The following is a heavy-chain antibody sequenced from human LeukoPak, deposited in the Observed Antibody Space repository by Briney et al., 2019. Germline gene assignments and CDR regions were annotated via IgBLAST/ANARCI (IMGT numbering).Heavy chain of an antibody. D-gene: IGHD3-3*01. Sequence: PGGSLRLSCAASGFTVSSNYMSWVRQAPGKGLEWVSVIYSGGSTYYADSVKGRFTISRDNSENTLYLQMNSLRAEDTAVYYCARVPRSGYLYYYGMDVWGQGTTVTVSS. CDR3: ARVPRSGYLYYYGMDV. CDR1: GFTVSSNY. J-gene: IGHJ6*02. V-gene: IGHV3-53*01. CDR2: IYSGGST.